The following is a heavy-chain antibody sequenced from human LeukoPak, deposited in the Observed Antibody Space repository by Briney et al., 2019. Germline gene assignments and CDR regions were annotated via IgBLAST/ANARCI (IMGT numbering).Heavy chain of an antibody. V-gene: IGHV3-7*01. J-gene: IGHJ6*03. CDR2: IKQDGSEK. Sequence: GGSLRLSCAASGFTFSSYWMSWVRQAPGKGLEWVANIKQDGSEKYYVDSVKGRFTISRDNAKNSLYLQMNSPRAEDTAVYYCARAYSERYGLGYYYMDVWGKGTTVTISS. CDR3: ARAYSERYGLGYYYMDV. CDR1: GFTFSSYW. D-gene: IGHD1-26*01.